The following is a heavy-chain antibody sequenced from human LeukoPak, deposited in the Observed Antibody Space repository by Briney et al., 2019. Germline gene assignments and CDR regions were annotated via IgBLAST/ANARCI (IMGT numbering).Heavy chain of an antibody. V-gene: IGHV4-31*03. Sequence: PSATLSLTCTVSGGSISSGGYYWSWIRQLPGKALEWIGYIYYSGSTYYNPSLKSRVSISEDTSNNQFSLKLSSVTAADTAVYYCARGGPFYYDLGDYWGQGTLVTVSS. CDR2: IYYSGST. CDR1: GGSISSGGYY. CDR3: ARGGPFYYDLGDY. D-gene: IGHD3-22*01. J-gene: IGHJ4*02.